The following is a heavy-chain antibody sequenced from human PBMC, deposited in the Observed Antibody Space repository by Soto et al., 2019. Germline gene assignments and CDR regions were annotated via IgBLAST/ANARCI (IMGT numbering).Heavy chain of an antibody. CDR1: GFTCSNTW. V-gene: IGHV3-15*01. J-gene: IGHJ4*02. Sequence: EVQLVESGGGLVKPGGSLRLSGAASGFTCSNTWMTWVRQAPGKGLEWVGRIKSKTHGGTTDYAAPVKGRFTISRDDSEITLYLQMNSLRTDDTAVYYRTSTARINMVVLVHTIDFWGQGTLVTVSS. D-gene: IGHD3-22*01. CDR2: IKSKTHGGTT. CDR3: TSTARINMVVLVHTIDF.